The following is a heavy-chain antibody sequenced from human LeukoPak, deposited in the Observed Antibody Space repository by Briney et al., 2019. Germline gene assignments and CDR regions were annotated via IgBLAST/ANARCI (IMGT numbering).Heavy chain of an antibody. CDR2: INHNGNVN. D-gene: IGHD3-16*01. CDR1: GFTFGGYG. J-gene: IGHJ6*02. CDR3: ARGGGLDV. V-gene: IGHV3-7*03. Sequence: QSGGSLRLSCTASGFTFGGYGVSWFRQAPGKGLEWVASINHNGNVNYYVDSVKGRFTISRDNAKNSLYLQMCNLRAEDTAVYFCARGGGLDVWGQGATVTVSS.